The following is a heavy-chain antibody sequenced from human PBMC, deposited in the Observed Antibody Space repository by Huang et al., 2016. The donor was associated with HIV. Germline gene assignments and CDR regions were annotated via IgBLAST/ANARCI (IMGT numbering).Heavy chain of an antibody. Sequence: QVRLHQWGTGLVRPSETLSLTCAVYGGPLSGHYWSWVRLPPGGSLEWLGEVNHRGSANYTPSRKSRLSMSIETSKKQFSLKLGSVTAADTALYYCARSLMGEDPFDIWGQGTLVTVSS. J-gene: IGHJ3*02. CDR3: ARSLMGEDPFDI. CDR2: VNHRGSA. V-gene: IGHV4-34*01. CDR1: GGPLSGHY. D-gene: IGHD3-16*01.